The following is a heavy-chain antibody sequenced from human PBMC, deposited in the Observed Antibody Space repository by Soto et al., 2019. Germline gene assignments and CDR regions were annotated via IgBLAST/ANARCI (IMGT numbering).Heavy chain of an antibody. V-gene: IGHV1-18*01. J-gene: IGHJ4*02. CDR2: VSTYSDST. CDR3: ARDLNWHDVLVFDY. Sequence: QVQLVQSGAEVKRPGASVKVSCKASGYTFTNYGINWVRQAPGHGLEWLGWVSTYSDSTNNAQRLNDRVTMTTETSTSTAYMELRSLRSDDTDVYYCARDLNWHDVLVFDYWRQGNMVTVSS. CDR1: GYTFTNYG. D-gene: IGHD1-20*01.